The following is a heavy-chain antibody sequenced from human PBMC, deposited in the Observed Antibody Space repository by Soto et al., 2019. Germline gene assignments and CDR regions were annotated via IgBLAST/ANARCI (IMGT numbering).Heavy chain of an antibody. CDR3: ARGDLTDV. V-gene: IGHV3-53*04. J-gene: IGHJ6*04. CDR2: LYTGGST. Sequence: EVQLVESGGGLVQPGGSLRLSCAASGFTVSSYYMSWVRQAPGKGLEWVSVLYTGGSTYYADSVNGRFTISRHNSENTLYLQMNSLRVEDTAVYYCARGDLTDVWGKGTTVTVSS. CDR1: GFTVSSYY.